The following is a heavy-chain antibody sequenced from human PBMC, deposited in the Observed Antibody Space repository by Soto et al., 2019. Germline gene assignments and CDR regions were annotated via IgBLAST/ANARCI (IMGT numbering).Heavy chain of an antibody. D-gene: IGHD3-10*01. Sequence: QVQLQESGPGLVKPSETLSLTCTVSGGSVSSGSYYWSWIRQPPGKGLEWIGYIYYSGSTNYNPALKSRVTISVDTSKNQFSLKLSSVTAADTAVYYCARDQEGDYYGSGSLYGMDVWGQGTTVTVSS. V-gene: IGHV4-61*01. J-gene: IGHJ6*02. CDR3: ARDQEGDYYGSGSLYGMDV. CDR1: GGSVSSGSYY. CDR2: IYYSGST.